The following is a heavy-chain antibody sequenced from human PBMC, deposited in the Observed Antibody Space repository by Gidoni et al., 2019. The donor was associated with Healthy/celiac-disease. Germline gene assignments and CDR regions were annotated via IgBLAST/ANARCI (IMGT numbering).Heavy chain of an antibody. J-gene: IGHJ6*03. Sequence: EVQLLESGGGLVQPGGSLRLSCAAPGFTFSSYAMSWVRQAPGTGLEWGSAISGSGGSTYYADSVKGRFTISRDNSKNTLYLQMNSLRAEDTAVYYCAKVLENSSGWYYYYYYYMDVWGKGTTVTVSS. V-gene: IGHV3-23*01. CDR1: GFTFSSYA. CDR3: AKVLENSSGWYYYYYYYMDV. CDR2: ISGSGGST. D-gene: IGHD6-13*01.